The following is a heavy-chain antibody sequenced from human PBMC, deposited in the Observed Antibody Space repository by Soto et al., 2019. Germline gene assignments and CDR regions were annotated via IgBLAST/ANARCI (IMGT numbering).Heavy chain of an antibody. D-gene: IGHD3-10*01. CDR3: AKNGIRITMVRGVFLYYYYGMDV. CDR1: GFTFDDYA. CDR2: ISWNSGSI. Sequence: PGGSLRLSCAASGFTFDDYAMHWVRQAPGKGLEWVSGISWNSGSIGYADSVKGRFTISRDNAKNSLYLQMNSLRAEDTALYYCAKNGIRITMVRGVFLYYYYGMDVWGQGTTVTVSS. V-gene: IGHV3-9*01. J-gene: IGHJ6*02.